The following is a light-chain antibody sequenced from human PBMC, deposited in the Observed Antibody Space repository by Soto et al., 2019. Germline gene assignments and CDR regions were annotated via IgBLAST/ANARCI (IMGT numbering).Light chain of an antibody. J-gene: IGKJ4*01. CDR3: QQHSDWVT. V-gene: IGKV3-11*01. Sequence: EIVLTQSPATLSLSPGERGTLSCRASQSVSTYLAWYQQKPGQAPRLLIYDASNWATGIPARFSGSGSGTDFTLTISYIEPEDFAFYYCQQHSDWVTFGGGTKVEI. CDR1: QSVSTY. CDR2: DAS.